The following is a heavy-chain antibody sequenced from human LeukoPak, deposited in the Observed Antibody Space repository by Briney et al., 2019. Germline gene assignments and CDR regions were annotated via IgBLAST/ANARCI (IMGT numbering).Heavy chain of an antibody. J-gene: IGHJ2*01. V-gene: IGHV4-34*01. CDR2: INHSGST. Sequence: PSETLSLTCAVYGGSFSGYYWSWIRQPPGKGLEWIGEINHSGSTNYNPSLKSRVTISVDTSKNQFSLQLNSVTPEDTAVYYCAQGKWYFGLWGRGTLVTVSS. CDR1: GGSFSGYY. CDR3: AQGKWYFGL.